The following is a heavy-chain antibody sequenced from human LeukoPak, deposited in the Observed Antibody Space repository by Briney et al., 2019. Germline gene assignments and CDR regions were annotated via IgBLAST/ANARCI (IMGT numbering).Heavy chain of an antibody. V-gene: IGHV3-30*02. Sequence: GGSLRLSCAASGFTFSSYGMHWVRQAPGKGLEWVAVIWYDGSNKYYADSVQGRFTISRDNFKTTLFLQMNSLRAEDTAVYYCAKGIRDFSWLPTFDWWGQGILVTVSS. CDR3: AKGIRDFSWLPTFDW. J-gene: IGHJ4*02. D-gene: IGHD3-9*01. CDR1: GFTFSSYG. CDR2: IWYDGSNK.